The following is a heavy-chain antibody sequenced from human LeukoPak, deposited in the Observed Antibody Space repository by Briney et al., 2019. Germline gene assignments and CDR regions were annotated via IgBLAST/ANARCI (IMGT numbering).Heavy chain of an antibody. V-gene: IGHV3-23*01. D-gene: IGHD2-2*02. J-gene: IGHJ5*02. CDR1: GFTFSSYA. Sequence: PGGSLRLSCAASGFTFSSYAMSWVRQAPGKGLEWVSAISGSGGSTYYADSVKGRFTISRDNSKNTLYLQMNSLRAEDTAVYYCARTIERAVPAAILGFGGWFDPWGQGTLVTVSS. CDR2: ISGSGGST. CDR3: ARTIERAVPAAILGFGGWFDP.